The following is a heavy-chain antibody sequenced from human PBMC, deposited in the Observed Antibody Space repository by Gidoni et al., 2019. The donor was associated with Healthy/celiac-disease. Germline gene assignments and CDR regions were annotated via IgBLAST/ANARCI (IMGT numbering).Heavy chain of an antibody. J-gene: IGHJ4*02. CDR1: GFTFSSYG. CDR2: ISYDGSNK. CDR3: AKQFAY. Sequence: QVQLVESGGGVVQPGRSLRLSCAASGFTFSSYGMHWVRQAPGKGLEWVAVISYDGSNKYYADSVKGRFTISRDNSKNTLYLQMNSLRAEDTAVYYCAKQFAYWGQGTLVTVSS. V-gene: IGHV3-30*18.